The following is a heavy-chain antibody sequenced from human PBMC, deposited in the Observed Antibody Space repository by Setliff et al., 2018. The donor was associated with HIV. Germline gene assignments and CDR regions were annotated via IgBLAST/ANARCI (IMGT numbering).Heavy chain of an antibody. Sequence: ASETLSLTCTVSGGSISSSSYYWGWIRQPPGKGLEWIGSIYYSGSTYYNPSLKSRVTISVDTSKNQFSLKLSSVTAADTAVYYCARDKGYYYMDVWGKGTTVTVSS. CDR2: IYYSGST. CDR3: ARDKGYYYMDV. CDR1: GGSISSSSYY. J-gene: IGHJ6*03. V-gene: IGHV4-39*02.